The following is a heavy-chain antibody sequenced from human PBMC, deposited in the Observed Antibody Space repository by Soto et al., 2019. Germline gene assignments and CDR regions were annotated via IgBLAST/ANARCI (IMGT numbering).Heavy chain of an antibody. J-gene: IGHJ6*02. CDR3: AVCGGNMPPYPYTGLDV. V-gene: IGHV1-46*01. CDR2: IDPSRGST. Sequence: QDQLVQSGAEVKKPGASVKVSCEASGYIFTNYWISWVRLAPGQGLEWMGIIDPSRGSTTYAPKFQGRITMTRDTAAYTASMELSSLRSEDTAVYYCAVCGGNMPPYPYTGLDVWGQGTTVIVSS. D-gene: IGHD2-21*01. CDR1: GYIFTNYW.